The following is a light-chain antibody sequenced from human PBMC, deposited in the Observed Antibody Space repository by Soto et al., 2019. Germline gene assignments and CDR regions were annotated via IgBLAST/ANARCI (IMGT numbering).Light chain of an antibody. Sequence: QSALTQPPSASGSPGQTVTISCTGTSSDVGGYDYVSWYQQHPGEAPKVMISEGHRRPSGVPDRFSGSTSVNSASLTISGLQADDEADYYCCLYIGATTYVFGTGTKLTVL. CDR2: EGH. CDR3: CLYIGATTYV. J-gene: IGLJ1*01. CDR1: SSDVGGYDY. V-gene: IGLV2-8*01.